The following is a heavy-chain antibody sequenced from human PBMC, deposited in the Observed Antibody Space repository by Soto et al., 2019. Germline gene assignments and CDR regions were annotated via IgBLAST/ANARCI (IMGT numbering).Heavy chain of an antibody. D-gene: IGHD2-15*01. CDR1: GFTFSSYW. CDR2: INSDGSST. V-gene: IGHV3-74*01. J-gene: IGHJ4*02. Sequence: EVQLVASGGGLVQPGESLRLSCAASGFTFSSYWVHWVRQAPGKGLVWVSRINSDGSSTSYAGSVKGRFTISRDNAKNTLYLQMNSLRAEDTAVYYCVRTSLVVAAATREDYWGQGTLVTVSS. CDR3: VRTSLVVAAATREDY.